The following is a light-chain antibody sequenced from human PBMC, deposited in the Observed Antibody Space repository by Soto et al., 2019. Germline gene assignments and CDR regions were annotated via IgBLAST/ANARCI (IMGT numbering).Light chain of an antibody. CDR1: QSISYW. V-gene: IGKV1-5*01. CDR3: QQYNSYSQT. Sequence: STLSASVGDRVTITCRASQSISYWLAWYQQKPGNAPKLLIYAASSLESGVPSRFSGSGSGTEFTLTISTLQPDDSASYYCQQYNSYSQTLGQGTTVDIK. CDR2: AAS. J-gene: IGKJ1*01.